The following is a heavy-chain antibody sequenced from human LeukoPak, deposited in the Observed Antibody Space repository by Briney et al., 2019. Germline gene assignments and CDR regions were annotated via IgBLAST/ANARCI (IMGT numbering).Heavy chain of an antibody. J-gene: IGHJ3*02. CDR1: GGSISSSSNY. CDR2: IHYSGST. V-gene: IGHV4-39*01. CDR3: ARHLASNDAFDI. Sequence: SETLSLTCTVSGGSISSSSNYWGWIRQPPGKGLEWIGSIHYSGSTYYNPSLKSRVTISVDTSKNQFSLKLSSVTAADTAVYYCARHLASNDAFDIWGQGTVVTVSS.